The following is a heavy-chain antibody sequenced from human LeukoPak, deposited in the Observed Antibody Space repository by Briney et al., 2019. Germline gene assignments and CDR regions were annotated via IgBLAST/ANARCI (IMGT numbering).Heavy chain of an antibody. V-gene: IGHV1-69*13. CDR3: ARDLRKQNGRQTYSYDSSGFYHYYSYGMDL. D-gene: IGHD3-22*01. J-gene: IGHJ6*02. Sequence: SVKISCKASGGTFSSYAISWVRQAPGQGLEWMGGIIPIFATANYAQKFQGRVTITADESTSTAYMELSSLRSEDTAVYYCARDLRKQNGRQTYSYDSSGFYHYYSYGMDLWGQGTTVTVSS. CDR2: IIPIFATA. CDR1: GGTFSSYA.